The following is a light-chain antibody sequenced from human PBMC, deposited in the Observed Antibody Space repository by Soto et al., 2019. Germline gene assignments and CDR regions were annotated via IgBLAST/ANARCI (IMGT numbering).Light chain of an antibody. V-gene: IGKV1-5*03. CDR2: QAS. Sequence: DIQMTQSPSSVSASVGGSVTITCRASQSLGNWLAWYQQKPREAPKLLIYQASTLENGVPTRFNGSGSGTEFTLTINSLQPDDFATYYCQQYTSYLATFGQGTKVEIK. CDR1: QSLGNW. J-gene: IGKJ1*01. CDR3: QQYTSYLAT.